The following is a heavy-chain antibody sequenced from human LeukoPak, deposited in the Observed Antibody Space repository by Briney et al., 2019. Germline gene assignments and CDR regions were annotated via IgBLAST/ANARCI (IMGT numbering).Heavy chain of an antibody. Sequence: GASVKVSCKASGYIFNDYYMHWVRQAPGQGLEWMGWINPNSGGTNYAQKFQAWITMTRDTSMSTAYMELSRLRSDDTAVYYCAREYHRWEPGYFDYWGQGTLVTVSS. J-gene: IGHJ4*02. CDR3: AREYHRWEPGYFDY. CDR1: GYIFNDYY. CDR2: INPNSGGT. D-gene: IGHD1-14*01. V-gene: IGHV1-2*04.